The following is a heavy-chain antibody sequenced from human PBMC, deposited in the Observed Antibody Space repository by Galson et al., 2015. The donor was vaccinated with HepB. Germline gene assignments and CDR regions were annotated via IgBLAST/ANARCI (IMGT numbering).Heavy chain of an antibody. CDR1: GFTFSSYG. CDR3: ARDRGGQWEPIDY. V-gene: IGHV3-48*01. D-gene: IGHD1-26*01. J-gene: IGHJ4*02. CDR2: ISGSTSTI. Sequence: SLRLSCAASGFTFSSYGMNWVRQAPGKGLEWVSYISGSTSTIYYADSVRGRFTISRDNTKNSLYLQMSSLRAEDTAMYYCARDRGGQWEPIDYWGQGTLVTVSS.